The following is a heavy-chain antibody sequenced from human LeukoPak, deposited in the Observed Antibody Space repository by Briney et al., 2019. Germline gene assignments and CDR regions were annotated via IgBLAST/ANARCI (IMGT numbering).Heavy chain of an antibody. CDR3: ARPPRYCSSTSCYAIRDYYYYMDV. CDR2: IYYSGST. V-gene: IGHV4-59*12. Sequence: KPSETLSLTCTVSGGSISSYYWSWIRQPPGKGLEWIGYIYYSGSTNYNPSLKSRVTIPVDTSKNQFSLKLSSVTAADTAVYYCARPPRYCSSTSCYAIRDYYYYMDVWGKGTTVTVSS. D-gene: IGHD2-2*01. J-gene: IGHJ6*03. CDR1: GGSISSYY.